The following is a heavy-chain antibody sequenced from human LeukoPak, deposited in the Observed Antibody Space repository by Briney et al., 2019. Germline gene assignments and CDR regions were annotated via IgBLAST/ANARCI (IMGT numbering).Heavy chain of an antibody. CDR1: GFTFSSYA. J-gene: IGHJ4*02. D-gene: IGHD2-15*01. CDR2: ISGSGGST. CDR3: AKAYLTDIVVVVAADY. Sequence: GGSLRLSCAASGFTFSSYAMSWVRQAPGKGLEWVSAISGSGGSTYYADSVKGRFTISRDNSKNTLYLQMNSLRAEDTAVYYCAKAYLTDIVVVVAADYWGQGTLVTVPS. V-gene: IGHV3-23*01.